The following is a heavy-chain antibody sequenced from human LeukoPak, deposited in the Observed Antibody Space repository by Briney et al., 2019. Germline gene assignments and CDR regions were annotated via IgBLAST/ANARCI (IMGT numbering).Heavy chain of an antibody. CDR1: GYTFTGYY. Sequence: ASVKVSCKASGYTFTGYYMHWVRQAPGQGLEWMGWNNPNSGGTNYAQKFQGRVTMTRDTSISTAYMELSRLRSDDTAVYYCARGDRPGYSYGYFFDYWGQGTLVTVSS. CDR2: NNPNSGGT. D-gene: IGHD5-18*01. J-gene: IGHJ4*02. V-gene: IGHV1-2*02. CDR3: ARGDRPGYSYGYFFDY.